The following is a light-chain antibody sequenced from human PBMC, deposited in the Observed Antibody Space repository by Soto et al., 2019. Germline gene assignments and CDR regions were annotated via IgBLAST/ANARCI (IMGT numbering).Light chain of an antibody. CDR3: QQYNNWPPIT. V-gene: IGKV3-15*01. CDR1: QIVSTN. J-gene: IGKJ5*01. CDR2: GAS. Sequence: EIVLTQSPGTLSLSPGERATLSCRASQIVSTNLAWYQQKPGQAPRLIIFGASTRATGIPARFSGSGSGTEFTLTISSLLSEDFALYYCQQYNNWPPITFGQGTRLEIK.